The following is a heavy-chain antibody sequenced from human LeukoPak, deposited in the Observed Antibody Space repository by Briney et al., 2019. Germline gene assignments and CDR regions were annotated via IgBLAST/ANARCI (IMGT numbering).Heavy chain of an antibody. CDR3: ARGPPSAEIIIDYQFYMDV. D-gene: IGHD4/OR15-4a*01. J-gene: IGHJ6*03. V-gene: IGHV1-69*05. Sequence: GASVTVSCKASGGTFSNYALSWLRQAPGQGLEWMGGFNPVFGTTYYAEQFHGRVTITTDVSRTTAYMELSSLRSGDTAVYYCARGPPSAEIIIDYQFYMDVWGKGTTVTVSS. CDR2: FNPVFGTT. CDR1: GGTFSNYA.